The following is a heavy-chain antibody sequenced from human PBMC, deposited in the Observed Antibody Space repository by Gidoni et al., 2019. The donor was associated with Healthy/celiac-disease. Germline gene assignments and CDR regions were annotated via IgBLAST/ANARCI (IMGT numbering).Heavy chain of an antibody. V-gene: IGHV3-23*01. CDR3: AKSMPNCSGGSCYSPYYYGMDV. CDR1: GFTFSSYA. Sequence: EVQLLESGGGLVQPGGSLRLSCAASGFTFSSYAMSWVRQAPGKGLGWVSAISGSGGSTYYADSVKGRFTISRDNSKNTLYLQMNSLRAEDTAVYYCAKSMPNCSGGSCYSPYYYGMDVWSQGTTVTVSS. CDR2: ISGSGGST. D-gene: IGHD2-15*01. J-gene: IGHJ6*02.